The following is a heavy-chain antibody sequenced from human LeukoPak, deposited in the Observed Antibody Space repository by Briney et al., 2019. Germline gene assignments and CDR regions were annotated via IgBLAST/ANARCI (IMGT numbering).Heavy chain of an antibody. CDR1: GFTFISYS. J-gene: IGHJ6*02. V-gene: IGHV3-21*01. CDR2: ISSSSSYI. CDR3: ARDRGDYYDSSGYPYGMDV. D-gene: IGHD3-22*01. Sequence: GGSLRLSCAASGFTFISYSMNWVRQAPGKGLEWVSSISSSSSYIYYADSVKGRFTISRDNAKNSLYLQMNSLRAEDTAVYYCARDRGDYYDSSGYPYGMDVWGQGTTVTVSS.